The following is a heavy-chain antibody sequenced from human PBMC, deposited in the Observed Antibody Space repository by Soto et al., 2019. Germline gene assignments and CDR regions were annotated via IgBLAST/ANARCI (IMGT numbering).Heavy chain of an antibody. Sequence: GGSLRLSCAASGFTFSNAWMSWVRQAPGKGLEWVGRIKSKTDGGTTDYAAPVKGRFTISRDDSKNTLYLQMNSLKTEDTAVYYCTTVVVVAATVDDPWGQGTLVTVSS. CDR1: GFTFSNAW. J-gene: IGHJ5*02. D-gene: IGHD2-15*01. CDR2: IKSKTDGGTT. V-gene: IGHV3-15*01. CDR3: TTVVVVAATVDDP.